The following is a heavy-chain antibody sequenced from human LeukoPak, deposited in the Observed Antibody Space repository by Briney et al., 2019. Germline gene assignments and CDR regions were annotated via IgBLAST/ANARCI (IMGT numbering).Heavy chain of an antibody. D-gene: IGHD3-22*01. V-gene: IGHV1-46*01. J-gene: IGHJ4*02. CDR3: ARDFGYDSSGYYPDY. Sequence: ASVKVSCKASGYTFTSYHMHWVRQAPGQGLEWMGIINPSGGSTSYAQKFQGRVTMTRDTSTSTVYMELSSLRSEDTAVYYCARDFGYDSSGYYPDYWGQGTLVTVSS. CDR2: INPSGGST. CDR1: GYTFTSYH.